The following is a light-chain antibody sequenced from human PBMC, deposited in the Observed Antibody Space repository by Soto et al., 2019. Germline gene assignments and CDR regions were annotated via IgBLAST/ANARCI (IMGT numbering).Light chain of an antibody. CDR1: GSNIGRNS. J-gene: IGLJ1*01. Sequence: QSVLTQPPSASGPPGQRVTISCYGSGSNIGRNSVNWYRQLPGTAPKLLIYSNNKRPSGLPDRFSGSSSGTSASLAISGLQSEDEADYYCETLDDSLSGYVFGTVTKLTVL. CDR2: SNN. CDR3: ETLDDSLSGYV. V-gene: IGLV1-44*01.